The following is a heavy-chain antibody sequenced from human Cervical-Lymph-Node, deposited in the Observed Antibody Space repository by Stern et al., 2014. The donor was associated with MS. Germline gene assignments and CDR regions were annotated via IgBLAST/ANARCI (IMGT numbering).Heavy chain of an antibody. V-gene: IGHV1-2*02. CDR2: LNPNTGGT. J-gene: IGHJ6*02. Sequence: DQLVESGAEVKKPGASVKVSCKTSGYIFTGYYIHWVRQAPGQGLEWMAWLNPNTGGTKYAQKFQGRVTKSRDTSISTAYVELSSLTSDDTAVYYCARDQRGITIFGVVTDYYYLGMDVWGQGTTVTVSS. D-gene: IGHD3-3*01. CDR3: ARDQRGITIFGVVTDYYYLGMDV. CDR1: GYIFTGYY.